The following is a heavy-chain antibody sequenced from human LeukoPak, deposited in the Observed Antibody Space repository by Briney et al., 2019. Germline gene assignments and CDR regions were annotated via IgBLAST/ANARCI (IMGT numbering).Heavy chain of an antibody. Sequence: SSETLSLTCTVSGGSISDYSWSWIRQPPGMGLEWIGNIYYSGSANHNPSLKSRVTISRDTSKNQFSLKLTSVTTADTAVYYCARAGGVKTAALDLDYWGQGTLVTVSS. D-gene: IGHD6-25*01. CDR2: IYYSGSA. CDR1: GGSISDYS. V-gene: IGHV4-59*01. CDR3: ARAGGVKTAALDLDY. J-gene: IGHJ4*02.